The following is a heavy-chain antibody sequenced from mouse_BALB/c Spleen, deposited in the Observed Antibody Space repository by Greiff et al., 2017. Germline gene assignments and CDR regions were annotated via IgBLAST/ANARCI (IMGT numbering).Heavy chain of an antibody. V-gene: IGHV1S81*02. D-gene: IGHD4-1*01. CDR1: GYTFTSYW. CDR3: ARSGLGGPWFAY. J-gene: IGHJ3*01. CDR2: INPSNGRT. Sequence: QVQLQQPGAELVKPGASVKLSCKASGYTFTSYWMHWVKQRPGQGLEWIGEINPSNGRTNYNEKFKSKATLTVDKSSSTAYMQLSSLTSEDSAVYYCARSGLGGPWFAYWGQGTLVTVSA.